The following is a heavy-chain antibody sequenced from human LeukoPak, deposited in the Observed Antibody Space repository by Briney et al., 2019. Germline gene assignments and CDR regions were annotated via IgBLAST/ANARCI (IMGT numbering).Heavy chain of an antibody. Sequence: GGSLRLSCAASGFTFVDYAMHWFRQAPGKGLEGVSGISWNSGSIGYADSVKGRYTISRDNAKNSLYLQMNSLRAEDMALYYCAKGGDFWSGWPDAFDIWGQGTMVTVSS. V-gene: IGHV3-9*03. CDR1: GFTFVDYA. CDR3: AKGGDFWSGWPDAFDI. D-gene: IGHD3-3*01. J-gene: IGHJ3*02. CDR2: ISWNSGSI.